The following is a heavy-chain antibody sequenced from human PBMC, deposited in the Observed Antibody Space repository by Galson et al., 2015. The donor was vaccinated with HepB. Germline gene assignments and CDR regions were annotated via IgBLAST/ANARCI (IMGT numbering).Heavy chain of an antibody. CDR3: ATVAWVINPGFDV. CDR2: ISDDGNKK. J-gene: IGHJ3*01. Sequence: SLRLSCAASGFPFPAYAMHWVRQTPGKELDWVAKISDDGNKKNYGDSVKGRFTISRDNSKDTLYLQMNSLKPEDTAVYYCATVAWVINPGFDVCGQGTTVFVSA. D-gene: IGHD2-21*01. V-gene: IGHV3-30-3*02. CDR1: GFPFPAYA.